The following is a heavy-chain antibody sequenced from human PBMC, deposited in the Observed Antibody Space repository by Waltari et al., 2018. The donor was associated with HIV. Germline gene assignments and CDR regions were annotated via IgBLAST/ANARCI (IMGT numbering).Heavy chain of an antibody. D-gene: IGHD1-26*01. CDR1: GITFKNAW. CDR2: IKRKTDGGAT. V-gene: IGHV3-15*02. CDR3: TTFEMGTTRNF. J-gene: IGHJ4*02. Sequence: VQLVESGGALVTPGGSLKISCAVSGITFKNAWLSWVRQAPGKGLQWLGNIKRKTDGGATDYAAPLSGRFAISTDDFNNTMFLEMKTLKVDDTAVYYCTTFEMGTTRNFWGQGTLVTVSS.